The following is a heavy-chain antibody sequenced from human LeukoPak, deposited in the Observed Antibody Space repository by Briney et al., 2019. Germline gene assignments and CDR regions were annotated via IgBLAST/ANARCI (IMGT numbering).Heavy chain of an antibody. CDR1: GFTFSSYS. J-gene: IGHJ5*02. D-gene: IGHD5-18*01. V-gene: IGHV3-21*01. Sequence: GGSLRLSCAASGFTFSSYSMNWVRQAPGKGLEWVSSISSSSSYIYYADSVKGRFTISRDNAKNSLYLQMNSLRAEDTAVYYCARARIQLSSWFDPWGQGTLVTVSS. CDR3: ARARIQLSSWFDP. CDR2: ISSSSSYI.